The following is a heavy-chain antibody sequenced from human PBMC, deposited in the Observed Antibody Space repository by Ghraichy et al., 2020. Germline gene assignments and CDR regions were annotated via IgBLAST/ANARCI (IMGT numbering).Heavy chain of an antibody. CDR1: GFTFSSYS. D-gene: IGHD3-22*01. J-gene: IGHJ4*02. V-gene: IGHV3-48*02. CDR3: ARDEGVYDSSYCTLVECYFDY. Sequence: GGSLRLSCAASGFTFSSYSMNWVRQAPGKGLEWVSYISSSSSTIYYADSVKGRFTISGDNAKNSRYLQMNSLRDEYTAVFYCARDEGVYDSSYCTLVECYFDYWGQGTLVTVSS. CDR2: ISSSSSTI.